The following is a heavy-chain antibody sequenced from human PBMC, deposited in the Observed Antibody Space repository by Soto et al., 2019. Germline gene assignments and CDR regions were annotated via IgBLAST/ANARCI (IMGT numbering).Heavy chain of an antibody. V-gene: IGHV4-59*01. Sequence: SETLSLTCTVSGGSISSYYWSWIRQPPWKGLEWIGYIYYSGSTNYNPSLKSRLTISVDRSKNQFSLKLTSVTAADTAVYYCVREDSSGYNFFDYWGQGTLVTVSS. CDR2: IYYSGST. CDR3: VREDSSGYNFFDY. J-gene: IGHJ4*02. CDR1: GGSISSYY. D-gene: IGHD3-22*01.